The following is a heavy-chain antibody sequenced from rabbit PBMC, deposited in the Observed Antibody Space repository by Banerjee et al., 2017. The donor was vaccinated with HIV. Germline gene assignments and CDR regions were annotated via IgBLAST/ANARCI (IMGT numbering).Heavy chain of an antibody. D-gene: IGHD8-1*01. Sequence: QEQLEESGGGLVKPKGSLTLTCTASGFSFSSSYYMCWVRQAPGKGLEWIACIYTGDGNTYYASWAKGRFTISKTSSTTVTLQMTSLTAADTATYFCASYAGSSDNRGLDLWGQGTLVTVS. CDR1: GFSFSSSYY. CDR2: IYTGDGNT. CDR3: ASYAGSSDNRGLDL. V-gene: IGHV1S45*01. J-gene: IGHJ3*01.